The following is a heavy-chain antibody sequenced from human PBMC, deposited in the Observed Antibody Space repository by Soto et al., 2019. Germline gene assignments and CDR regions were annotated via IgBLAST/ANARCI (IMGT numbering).Heavy chain of an antibody. CDR1: GYTLSRYG. V-gene: IGHV1-18*01. CDR3: ARDRRFYDIRWFDP. CDR2: ISAYNGNT. J-gene: IGHJ5*02. D-gene: IGHD3-9*01. Sequence: GAAGKVSCKASGYTLSRYGISWGWQAPGQGLEWMGWISAYNGNTNYAQKLQGRVTMTTDTSTSTAYMELRSLRSDDTAVYYCARDRRFYDIRWFDPWGQGTLVTVSS.